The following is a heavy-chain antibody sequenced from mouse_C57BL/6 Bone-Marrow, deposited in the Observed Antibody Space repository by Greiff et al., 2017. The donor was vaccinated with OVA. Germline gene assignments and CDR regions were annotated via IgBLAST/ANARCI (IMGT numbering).Heavy chain of an antibody. Sequence: VQLQHSGAELVKPGASVKISCKASGYAFSGYWMNWVKQRPGKGLEWIGQIYPGDGDTNYNGKFKGKATLTADKSSSTAYMQLSSLTSEDSAVYFCAREDYGNYGYYFDYWGQGTTLTVSS. CDR2: IYPGDGDT. V-gene: IGHV1-80*01. D-gene: IGHD2-1*01. J-gene: IGHJ2*01. CDR1: GYAFSGYW. CDR3: AREDYGNYGYYFDY.